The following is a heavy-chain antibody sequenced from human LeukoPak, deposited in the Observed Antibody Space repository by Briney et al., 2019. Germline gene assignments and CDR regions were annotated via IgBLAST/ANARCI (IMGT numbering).Heavy chain of an antibody. CDR1: GGSFSGYY. V-gene: IGHV4-34*01. Sequence: PSETLSLTCAVYGGSFSGYYWSWIRQPPGKGLEWIGEINHSGSTNYNPSLKSRVTISVDTSENQFSLKLSSVTAADTAVYYCASRLLWFGDLRNWGQGTLVTVSS. J-gene: IGHJ4*02. CDR3: ASRLLWFGDLRN. D-gene: IGHD3-10*01. CDR2: INHSGST.